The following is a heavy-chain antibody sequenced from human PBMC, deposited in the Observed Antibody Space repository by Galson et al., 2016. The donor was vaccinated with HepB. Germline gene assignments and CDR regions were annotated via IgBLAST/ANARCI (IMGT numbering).Heavy chain of an antibody. V-gene: IGHV6-1*01. Sequence: CAISGDSVSSNSVAWNWIRQSPSRGPEWLGRTYRRSTYYNDDTESVKGRITINTDKFKNQFSLQLNSLTTEDTAVYYCARGAHSTFDVWGQGTMVTVSS. CDR2: TYRRSTYYN. D-gene: IGHD3-16*01. CDR1: GDSVSSNSVA. CDR3: ARGAHSTFDV. J-gene: IGHJ3*01.